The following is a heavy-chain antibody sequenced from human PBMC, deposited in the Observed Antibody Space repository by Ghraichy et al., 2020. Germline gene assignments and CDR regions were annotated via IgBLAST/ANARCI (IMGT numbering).Heavy chain of an antibody. Sequence: GGSLRLSCAASGFTFSSYAMSWVRQAPGKGLEWDSAISGSGGSTYYADSVKGRFTISRDNSKNTLYLQMNSLRAEDTAVYYCAKCRGSLRSSSSDYWGQGTLVTVSS. V-gene: IGHV3-23*01. CDR2: ISGSGGST. CDR1: GFTFSSYA. D-gene: IGHD6-6*01. CDR3: AKCRGSLRSSSSDY. J-gene: IGHJ4*02.